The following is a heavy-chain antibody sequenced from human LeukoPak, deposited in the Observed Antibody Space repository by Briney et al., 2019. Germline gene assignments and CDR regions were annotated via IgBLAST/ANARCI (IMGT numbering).Heavy chain of an antibody. CDR1: GGSLSSYY. Sequence: SETLSLTCTVSGGSLSSYYWTWIRQPPGKGLEWIGYIYYSGSTNYNPSLKSRVTISVDTSKNQFSLKLSSVTVADTAVYYCARGLKFYDILTAYYTFPYFDYWGQGALVTVSS. J-gene: IGHJ4*02. V-gene: IGHV4-59*01. D-gene: IGHD3-9*01. CDR2: IYYSGST. CDR3: ARGLKFYDILTAYYTFPYFDY.